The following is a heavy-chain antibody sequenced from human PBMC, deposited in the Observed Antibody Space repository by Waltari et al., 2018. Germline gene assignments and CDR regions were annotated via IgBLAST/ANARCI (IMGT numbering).Heavy chain of an antibody. V-gene: IGHV3-73*01. D-gene: IGHD6-19*01. CDR2: IRREPYNYAT. CDR1: GFSFGGSS. CDR3: SGGEVTGTDF. Sequence: EVQVVESGGGLVQPGGSLKLSCDTSGFSFGGSSIHWVRQTSGKGLEWVGRIRREPYNYATAYSASVKGRFTISRDDSKNTAFLQMNSLMTEDTAVYYCSGGEVTGTDFWGQGTLVTVSS. J-gene: IGHJ4*02.